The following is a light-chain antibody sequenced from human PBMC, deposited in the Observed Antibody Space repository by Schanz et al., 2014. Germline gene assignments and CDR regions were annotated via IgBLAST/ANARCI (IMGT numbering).Light chain of an antibody. CDR2: AVS. Sequence: DVQMTQSPSTLSASVGDRVTITCRASQSINNWLAWYQQKPGKAPKLLIYAVSTLQSGVPSRFSGSGSGTDFTLTISCLQSEDFATYYCLQHNSYPMYTFGQGTKLEI. CDR1: QSINNW. V-gene: IGKV1-5*01. J-gene: IGKJ2*01. CDR3: LQHNSYPMYT.